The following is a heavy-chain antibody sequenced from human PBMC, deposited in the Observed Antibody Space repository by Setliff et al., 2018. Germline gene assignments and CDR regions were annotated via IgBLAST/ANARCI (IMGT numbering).Heavy chain of an antibody. J-gene: IGHJ3*02. D-gene: IGHD2-2*01. Sequence: ASVKVSCKASGYTFTGYYMYWVRQAPGQGLEWMGRINPSSGATIYAQKFQGRVTMTSDTSISTAYMELGRLRSDDTAVYFCARDGVGLAFDIWGQGTMVTVSS. CDR3: ARDGVGLAFDI. V-gene: IGHV1-2*06. CDR2: INPSSGAT. CDR1: GYTFTGYY.